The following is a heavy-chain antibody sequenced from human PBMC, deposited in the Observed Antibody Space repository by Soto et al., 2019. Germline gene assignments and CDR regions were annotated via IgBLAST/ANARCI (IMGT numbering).Heavy chain of an antibody. Sequence: GGSLRLSCAASGFTFSSYGMHWVRQAPGKGLEWVAVISYDGSNKYYADSVKGRFTISRDNSKNTLYLQMNSLRAEDTAVYYCAKDTYTYDQSYYYYGMDVWGQGTTVTVSS. J-gene: IGHJ6*02. V-gene: IGHV3-30*18. CDR2: ISYDGSNK. CDR3: AKDTYTYDQSYYYYGMDV. D-gene: IGHD3-16*01. CDR1: GFTFSSYG.